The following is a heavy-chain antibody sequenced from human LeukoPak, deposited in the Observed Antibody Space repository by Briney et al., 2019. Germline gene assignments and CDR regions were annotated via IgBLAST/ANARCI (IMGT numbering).Heavy chain of an antibody. J-gene: IGHJ3*02. D-gene: IGHD2-2*01. CDR2: ISYDGSNK. CDR3: ARDLPRLDIVVVPAAMNAFDI. Sequence: GGPLRLSCAASGFTFSSYAMHWVRQAPGKGLEWVAVISYDGSNKYYADSVKGRFTISRDNSKNTLYLQMNSLRAEDTAVYYCARDLPRLDIVVVPAAMNAFDIWGQGTMVTVSS. V-gene: IGHV3-30*04. CDR1: GFTFSSYA.